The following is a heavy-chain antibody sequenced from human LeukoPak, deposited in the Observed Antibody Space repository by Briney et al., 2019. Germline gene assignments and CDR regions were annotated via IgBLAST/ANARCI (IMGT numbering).Heavy chain of an antibody. V-gene: IGHV3-48*01. J-gene: IGHJ3*01. CDR1: GFTFSDYD. CDR3: ARPTTSGWYPH. CDR2: ITGSSSSK. Sequence: GGSLRLSCAAPGFTFSDYDMNWIRQAPGTGLEWVSYITGSSSSKYYADSVKGRFTISRDNAKNSLYLQMNSLRAEDTAVYYCARPTTSGWYPHWGQGTMVTVSS. D-gene: IGHD6-19*01.